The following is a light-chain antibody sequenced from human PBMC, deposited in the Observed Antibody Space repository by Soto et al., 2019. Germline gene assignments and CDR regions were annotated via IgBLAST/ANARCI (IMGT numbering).Light chain of an antibody. CDR3: QLYGN. CDR1: QSVDSGD. V-gene: IGKV3-20*01. Sequence: EIVLTQSPGTLSLSPGERATLSCRAGQSVDSGDLAWYQQKAGQAPRLLLYGASSRATGIPDRFSGSGSGTELTLTISRLENEDFAVYYCQLYGNFGQGTRLEIK. J-gene: IGKJ5*01. CDR2: GAS.